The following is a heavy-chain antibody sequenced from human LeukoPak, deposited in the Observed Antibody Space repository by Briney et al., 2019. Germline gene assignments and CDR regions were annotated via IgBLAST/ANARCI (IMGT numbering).Heavy chain of an antibody. V-gene: IGHV3-30-3*01. CDR1: GFTFSSYA. CDR3: ARGRGIQLWLVPTDY. J-gene: IGHJ4*02. CDR2: ISYDGSNK. D-gene: IGHD5-18*01. Sequence: HSEGSLRLSCAASGFTFSSYAMHWVRQAPGKGLEWVAVISYDGSNKYYADSVKGRFTISRDNSKNTLYLQMNSLRAEDTAVYYCARGRGIQLWLVPTDYWGQGTLVTVSS.